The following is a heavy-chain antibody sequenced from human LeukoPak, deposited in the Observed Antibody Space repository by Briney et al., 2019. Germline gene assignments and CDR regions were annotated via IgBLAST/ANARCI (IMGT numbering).Heavy chain of an antibody. D-gene: IGHD3-10*01. J-gene: IGHJ3*02. CDR1: GGSISSYY. CDR3: ARDRSYAFDI. V-gene: IGHV4-59*01. CDR2: IYYSGST. Sequence: PSETLSLTCTVSGGSISSYYWSWIRQPPGKGLEWIGYIYYSGSTNYNPSLKSRVTISVDTSENQFSLKLSSVTAADTAVYYCARDRSYAFDIWGQGTMVTVSS.